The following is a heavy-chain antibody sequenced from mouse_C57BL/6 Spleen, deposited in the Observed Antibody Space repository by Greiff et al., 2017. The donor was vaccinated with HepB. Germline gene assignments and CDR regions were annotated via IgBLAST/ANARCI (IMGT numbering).Heavy chain of an antibody. CDR3: ARESYDYDERSPFAY. V-gene: IGHV5-4*01. D-gene: IGHD2-4*01. Sequence: EVQVVESGGGLVKPGGSLKLSCAASGFTFSSYAMSWVRQTPEKRLEWVATISDGGSYTYYPDNVKGRFTISRDNAKNNLYLQMSHLKSEDTAMYYCARESYDYDERSPFAYWGQGTLVTVSA. CDR2: ISDGGSYT. CDR1: GFTFSSYA. J-gene: IGHJ3*01.